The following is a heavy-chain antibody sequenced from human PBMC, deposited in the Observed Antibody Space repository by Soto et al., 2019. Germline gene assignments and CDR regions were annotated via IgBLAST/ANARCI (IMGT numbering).Heavy chain of an antibody. D-gene: IGHD3-22*01. CDR1: GFTFSNAW. Sequence: EVQLVESGGGLVQPGGSVRLSCAASGFTFSNAWMSWVRQAPGKGLEWVGRIKSKTAGGTTEYDAPVKDRFTISRDDSKTTLYLQMNSLKTVDTAVYYCARGHRSSGKIFDSWGQGTLVTVSS. CDR3: ARGHRSSGKIFDS. CDR2: IKSKTAGGTT. V-gene: IGHV3-15*01. J-gene: IGHJ4*02.